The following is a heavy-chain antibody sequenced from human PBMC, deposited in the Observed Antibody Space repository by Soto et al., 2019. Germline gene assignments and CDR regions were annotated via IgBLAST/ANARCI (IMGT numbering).Heavy chain of an antibody. CDR3: ADSHEGYSSSAYDYGSGSYFDY. CDR2: IYWDDNK. V-gene: IGHV2-5*02. CDR1: GFSLSTSGVG. J-gene: IGHJ4*02. Sequence: SGPTLVKPTQTLTLTCTFSGFSLSTSGVGVGWIRQPPGKALEWPALIYWDDNKHCSPSLKSRLTITKETSKNQVVLTMTNMEPVDTATYYCADSHEGYSSSAYDYGSGSYFDYWGQGTLVTVSS. D-gene: IGHD3-10*01.